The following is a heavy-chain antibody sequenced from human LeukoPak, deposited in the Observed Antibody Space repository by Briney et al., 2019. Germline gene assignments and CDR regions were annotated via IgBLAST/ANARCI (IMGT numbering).Heavy chain of an antibody. Sequence: SETLSLTCTVSGGSISSYYWSRIRQPPGKGLEWIGYIYYSGSTNYNPSLKSRVTISVDTSKNQFSLKLSSVTAADTAVYYCARVSSGYYYVYDYWGQGTLVTVSS. CDR1: GGSISSYY. V-gene: IGHV4-59*01. J-gene: IGHJ4*02. D-gene: IGHD3-22*01. CDR3: ARVSSGYYYVYDY. CDR2: IYYSGST.